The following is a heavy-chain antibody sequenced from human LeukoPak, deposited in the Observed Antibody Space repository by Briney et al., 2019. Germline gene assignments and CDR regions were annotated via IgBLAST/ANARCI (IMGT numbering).Heavy chain of an antibody. CDR3: ARDVGHFDI. CDR2: IYYSGST. V-gene: IGHV4-59*11. Sequence: PSETLSLTCTVSGGSISSHYWSWIRQPPGKGLEWIGYIYYSGSTNYNPSLKSRVTISVDTSKNQFSLKLSSVTAADTAVYYCARDVGHFDIWGQGTMVTVSS. CDR1: GGSISSHY. J-gene: IGHJ3*02.